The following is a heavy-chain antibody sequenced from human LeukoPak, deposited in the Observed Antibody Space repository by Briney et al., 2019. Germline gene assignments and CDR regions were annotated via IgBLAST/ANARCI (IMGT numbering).Heavy chain of an antibody. D-gene: IGHD3-22*01. CDR2: IWYDGSNK. J-gene: IGHJ6*02. CDR1: GFTFSSYG. Sequence: PGGSLRLSCAASGFTFSSYGMHWVRQAPGKGLERVAVIWYDGSNKYYADSVKGRFTISRDNSKNTLYLQMNSLRAEDTAVYYCARDPVTYYYDSSGRRGMDVWAQGPTVTVSS. V-gene: IGHV3-33*01. CDR3: ARDPVTYYYDSSGRRGMDV.